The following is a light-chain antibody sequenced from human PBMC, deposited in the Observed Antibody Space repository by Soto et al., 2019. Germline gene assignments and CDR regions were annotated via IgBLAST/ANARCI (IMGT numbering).Light chain of an antibody. J-gene: IGKJ4*02. V-gene: IGKV3-11*01. CDR2: DAS. Sequence: EIVLTQSPATLSLSPGERATLSCRASQSVSSYLAWYQQKPGQAPRLLSYDASNRATGIPARFSGSGSGTDVTLNISSQEPEDFAVYYCQQRRNWPRPGRTFGGGTKVEIK. CDR3: QQRRNWPRPGRT. CDR1: QSVSSY.